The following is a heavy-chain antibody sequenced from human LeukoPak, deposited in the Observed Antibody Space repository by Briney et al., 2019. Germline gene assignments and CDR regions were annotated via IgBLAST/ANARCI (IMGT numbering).Heavy chain of an antibody. Sequence: GGSLRLSCAASGLTVNNNYMNWVRQAPGKGLEWVSALYIGGNTYYADSVRGRFTISRDNSKNTLYLQMNSLRAEDTAVYYCAREHYDILTGPAPYYYYGMDVWGQGTTVTVSS. J-gene: IGHJ6*02. CDR3: AREHYDILTGPAPYYYYGMDV. D-gene: IGHD3-9*01. CDR2: LYIGGNT. CDR1: GLTVNNNY. V-gene: IGHV3-53*01.